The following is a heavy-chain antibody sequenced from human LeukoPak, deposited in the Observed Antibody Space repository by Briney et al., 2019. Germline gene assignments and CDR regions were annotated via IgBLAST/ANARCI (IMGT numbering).Heavy chain of an antibody. CDR3: AISGGVTSDY. V-gene: IGHV1-8*01. CDR1: GYTFTNYY. J-gene: IGHJ4*02. Sequence: GASVKVSCKASGYTFTNYYINWVRQATGQGLEWMGWMNPNSGNTGYAQKFQGRVSMTRNSSISTAYMELSSLRSEDTALYYCAISGGVTSDYWGLGTLVTVSS. D-gene: IGHD2-21*02. CDR2: MNPNSGNT.